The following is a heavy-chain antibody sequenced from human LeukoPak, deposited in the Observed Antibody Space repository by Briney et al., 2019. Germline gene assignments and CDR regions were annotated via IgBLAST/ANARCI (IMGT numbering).Heavy chain of an antibody. CDR2: IYHSGST. CDR1: GYSISSGSY. J-gene: IGHJ5*02. Sequence: SETLSLTCTVSGYSISSGSYWGWIRQPPGKGLEWVGSIYHSGSTYHNPSLKSRVTISVDTSKNQFSLKLSSVTDADTAVYYCAKDRNWFDPWGQGTLVTVSS. V-gene: IGHV4-38-2*02. CDR3: AKDRNWFDP.